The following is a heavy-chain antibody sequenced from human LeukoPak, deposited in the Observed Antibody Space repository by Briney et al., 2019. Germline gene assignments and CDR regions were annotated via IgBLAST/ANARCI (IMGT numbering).Heavy chain of an antibody. CDR1: GFTFSDHA. D-gene: IGHD1/OR15-1a*01. J-gene: IGHJ5*02. CDR2: IGGNGFSI. V-gene: IGHV3-23*01. Sequence: GGSLRLSCAASGFTFSDHAMSWVRQAPRRGLEWVSGIGGNGFSILYTDSVKGRFTVSRDNYMNTLYLQMSSPRAEDAAIYYCARELSSTTGTRWFDPWGQGTLVTVSS. CDR3: ARELSSTTGTRWFDP.